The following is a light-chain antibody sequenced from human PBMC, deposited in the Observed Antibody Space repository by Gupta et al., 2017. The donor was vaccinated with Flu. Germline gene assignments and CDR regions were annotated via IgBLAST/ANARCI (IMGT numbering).Light chain of an antibody. V-gene: IGKV3-20*01. Sequence: TLSLSPGESATLSCRASEGVSVSHLAWYQQKPGQPPRLLIYGSSSRATGIPDRFSGGGSGTEFTLTISRREPGDIAVYYCQQYGSSPLVTFGGGTKVQIK. CDR3: QQYGSSPLVT. CDR2: GSS. J-gene: IGKJ4*01. CDR1: EGVSVSH.